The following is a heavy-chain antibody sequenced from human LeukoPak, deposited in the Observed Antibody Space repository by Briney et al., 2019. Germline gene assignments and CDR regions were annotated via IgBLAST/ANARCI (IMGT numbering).Heavy chain of an antibody. CDR2: INHSGST. CDR1: GGSFSGYY. J-gene: IGHJ5*02. V-gene: IGHV4-34*01. CDR3: ARGQKNSGRISWFDP. D-gene: IGHD1-26*01. Sequence: SETLSLTCAVYGGSFSGYYWSWIRQPPGKGLEWIGEINHSGSTNYNPSLKSRVTISVDTSKNQFSLKLSSVTAADTAVYYCARGQKNSGRISWFDPWGQGTLVTVSS.